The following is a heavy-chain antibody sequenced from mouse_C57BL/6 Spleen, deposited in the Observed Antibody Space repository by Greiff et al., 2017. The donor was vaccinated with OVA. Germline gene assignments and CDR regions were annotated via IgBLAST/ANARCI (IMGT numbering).Heavy chain of an antibody. V-gene: IGHV1-50*01. CDR3: ARGDDYGFDY. D-gene: IGHD2-4*01. Sequence: QVQLQLPGAELVKPGASVKLSCKASGYTFTSYWMQWVKQRPGQGLEWIGEIDPSDSYTNYNQKFKGKATLTVDTSSSTAYMQLSSLTSEDSAVYYCARGDDYGFDYWGQGTTLTVSS. CDR2: IDPSDSYT. J-gene: IGHJ2*01. CDR1: GYTFTSYW.